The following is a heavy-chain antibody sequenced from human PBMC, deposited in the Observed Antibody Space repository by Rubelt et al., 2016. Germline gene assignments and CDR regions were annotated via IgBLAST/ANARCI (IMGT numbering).Heavy chain of an antibody. D-gene: IGHD1-26*01. J-gene: IGHJ4*02. CDR3: ANYCNSGSRTFDY. Sequence: EVQLVESGGGLIQPGGSLRLSCAASGFTVISNYMSWVRQAPGKGLEWVSAISGSGGSTYYADSVKGRFTISRDNSKNTVYLKRNSRRAEDTAVEDCANYCNSGSRTFDYWGQGTLVTVSS. CDR2: ISGSGGST. CDR1: GFTVISNY. V-gene: IGHV3-23*04.